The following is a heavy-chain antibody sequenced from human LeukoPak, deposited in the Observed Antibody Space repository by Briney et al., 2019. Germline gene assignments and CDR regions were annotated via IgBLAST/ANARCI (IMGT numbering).Heavy chain of an antibody. CDR3: ARDRPHNWFDP. V-gene: IGHV3-23*01. CDR2: IRSGGSA. CDR1: GFTFSNYA. Sequence: GGSLRLSCAASGFTFSNYAMIWVRQAPGQGLEWVSAIRSGGSAKYADPVKARFTISRDNSKNTLYLQMNSLRPEDTAVYYCARDRPHNWFDPWGQGTLVTVSS. J-gene: IGHJ5*02.